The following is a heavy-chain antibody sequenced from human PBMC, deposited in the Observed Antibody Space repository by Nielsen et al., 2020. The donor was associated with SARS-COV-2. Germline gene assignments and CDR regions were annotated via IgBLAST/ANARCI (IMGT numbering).Heavy chain of an antibody. CDR3: AKARAGRYPQSRILDN. CDR2: IGDDGTGI. Sequence: GESLKISCAASGFTFSTYAMNWVRQAPGKGLEWVSVIGDDGTGINYANSVKGLFTISRDNSKNTLYLQMNSLRAEDTAVYYCAKARAGRYPQSRILDNWAQGTLVTVSA. D-gene: IGHD2-21*01. J-gene: IGHJ4*02. CDR1: GFTFSTYA. V-gene: IGHV3-23*01.